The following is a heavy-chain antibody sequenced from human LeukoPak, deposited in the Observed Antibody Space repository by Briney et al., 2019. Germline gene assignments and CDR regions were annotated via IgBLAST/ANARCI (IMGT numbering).Heavy chain of an antibody. D-gene: IGHD6-13*01. CDR1: GGTFSSYA. V-gene: IGHV1-69*05. J-gene: IGHJ6*03. CDR2: IIPIFGTA. Sequence: SVKVSCKASGGTFSSYAISWVRQAPGQGLEWMGGIIPIFGTANYAQKFQGRVTITMDESTSTAYMELSSLRSEDTAVYYCARGGIAATRTENYYYYMDVWGKGTTVTVSS. CDR3: ARGGIAATRTENYYYYMDV.